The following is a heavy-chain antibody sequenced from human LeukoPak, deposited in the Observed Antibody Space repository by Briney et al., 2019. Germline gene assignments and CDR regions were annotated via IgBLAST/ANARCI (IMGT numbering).Heavy chain of an antibody. CDR3: ARDSSGFRSLISY. CDR1: GGTFSSYA. V-gene: IGHV1-69*13. J-gene: IGHJ1*01. CDR2: ITPMFGTA. Sequence: ASVKVSCKASGGTFSSYAISWVRQAPGQGLEWMGGITPMFGTAKYAQKFQGRVTITADESTSTAYMELSSLRSDDTAVYYCARDSSGFRSLISYWGQGTLVTVSS. D-gene: IGHD1-26*01.